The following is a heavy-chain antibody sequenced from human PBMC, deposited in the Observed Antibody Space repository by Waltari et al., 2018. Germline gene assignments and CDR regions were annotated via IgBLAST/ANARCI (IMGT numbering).Heavy chain of an antibody. CDR3: ARPRSYYYYMDV. Sequence: QLQLQESGPGLVKPSETLSLTCTVSGGSISSSTYYWGWIRQPPGKGLEWIGSIYYSGSTYCNPSLKSRVTISVDTSKNQFSLKLSSVTAADTAVYYCARPRSYYYYMDVWGKGTTVTVSS. CDR1: GGSISSSTYY. J-gene: IGHJ6*03. CDR2: IYYSGST. V-gene: IGHV4-39*07.